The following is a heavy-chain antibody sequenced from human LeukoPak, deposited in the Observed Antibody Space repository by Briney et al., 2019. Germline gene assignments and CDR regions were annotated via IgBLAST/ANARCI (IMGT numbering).Heavy chain of an antibody. J-gene: IGHJ4*02. CDR1: GFTFSIYA. CDR2: ISGSGGST. Sequence: PGGSLRLSCAASGFTFSIYAMSWVRQAPGKGLEWVSAISGSGGSTYYADSVKGRSTISRDNSKNTLYLQMNSLRAEDTAVYYCAKDRDVVVPAAIGYWGQGTPVTVSS. D-gene: IGHD2-2*02. CDR3: AKDRDVVVPAAIGY. V-gene: IGHV3-23*01.